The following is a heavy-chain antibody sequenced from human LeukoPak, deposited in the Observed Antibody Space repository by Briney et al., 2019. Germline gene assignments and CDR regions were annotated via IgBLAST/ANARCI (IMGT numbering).Heavy chain of an antibody. CDR1: GLTFSSYA. D-gene: IGHD1/OR15-1a*01. CDR3: AREVLNTGDYFDY. V-gene: IGHV3-30-3*01. Sequence: GGSLRLSCAASGLTFSSYAMHWVRQAPGKGLEWVAVISYDGSNKYYADSVKGRFTISRDNSKNTLYLQMNSLRAEDTAVYYCAREVLNTGDYFDYWGQGTLVTVSS. CDR2: ISYDGSNK. J-gene: IGHJ4*02.